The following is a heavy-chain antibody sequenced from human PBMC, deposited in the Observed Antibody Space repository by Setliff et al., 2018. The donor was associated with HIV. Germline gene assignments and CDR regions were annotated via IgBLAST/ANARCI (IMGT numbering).Heavy chain of an antibody. J-gene: IGHJ4*01. D-gene: IGHD6-19*01. CDR3: ARDGLLVAGIRFDY. CDR2: INPNSGGT. CDR1: GYTFTGYY. V-gene: IGHV1-2*02. Sequence: GASVKVSCKASGYTFTGYYMHWVRQAPGQGLEWMGWINPNSGGTNYAQKFQGRVTITTDESTSTAYMELSGLRSEDTAVYFCARDGLLVAGIRFDYWGQGTLVTVSS.